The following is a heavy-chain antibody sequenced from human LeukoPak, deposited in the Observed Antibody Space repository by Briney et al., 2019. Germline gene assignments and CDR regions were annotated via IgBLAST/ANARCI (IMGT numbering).Heavy chain of an antibody. CDR1: GYTFTDYY. Sequence: ASVKVSCKVSGYTFTDYYMHWVQQAPGKGPEWMGLVDPEDGETIYAEKFQGRVTITADTSTDTAYMELSSLRSEDTAVYYCATEEIRQWLVRNDYWGQGTLVTVSS. J-gene: IGHJ4*02. CDR3: ATEEIRQWLVRNDY. V-gene: IGHV1-69-2*01. CDR2: VDPEDGET. D-gene: IGHD6-19*01.